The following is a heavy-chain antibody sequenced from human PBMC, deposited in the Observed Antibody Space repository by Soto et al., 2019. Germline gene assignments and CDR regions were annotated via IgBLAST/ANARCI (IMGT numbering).Heavy chain of an antibody. V-gene: IGHV3-23*01. CDR3: AKDPYYDFWSGSFIY. Sequence: EVQLLESGGGLVQSGGSLRLSCAASGFTFSTYAMNWVRQAPGKGLEWVSGISGSGDSTYYADSVKGRFTVSRDNSKNTLYLQMNSLRAEDTAVYYCAKDPYYDFWSGSFIYWGQGTLVTVSS. CDR2: ISGSGDST. CDR1: GFTFSTYA. J-gene: IGHJ4*02. D-gene: IGHD3-3*01.